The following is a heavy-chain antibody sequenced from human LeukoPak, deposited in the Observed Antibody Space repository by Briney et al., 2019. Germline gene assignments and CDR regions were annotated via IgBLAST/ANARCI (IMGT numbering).Heavy chain of an antibody. CDR3: ARDSQDYGGNSLFQV. CDR1: GYTFTSYY. V-gene: IGHV1-46*01. J-gene: IGHJ4*02. CDR2: INPSGGST. Sequence: ASVKVSCKASGYTFTSYYMHWVRQAPGQGLEWMGIINPSGGSTSYAQKFQGRVTMTRDTSTSTVYMELSSLRSEDTAVYYCARDSQDYGGNSLFQVWGQGTLVTVSS. D-gene: IGHD4-23*01.